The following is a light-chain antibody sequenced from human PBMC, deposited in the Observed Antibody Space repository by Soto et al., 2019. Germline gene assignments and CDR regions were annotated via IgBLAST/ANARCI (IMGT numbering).Light chain of an antibody. V-gene: IGKV3D-15*01. Sequence: EIVLTQSPATLSVSPVSPASLSCRASQSAGNFLAWYQQRPGQAPRLLIYYISTRATGIPARFSGSGSGTEFTLTINSLQSEDSAVYYCQQHNQWPITFGQGTRLEIK. CDR3: QQHNQWPIT. CDR1: QSAGNF. CDR2: YIS. J-gene: IGKJ5*01.